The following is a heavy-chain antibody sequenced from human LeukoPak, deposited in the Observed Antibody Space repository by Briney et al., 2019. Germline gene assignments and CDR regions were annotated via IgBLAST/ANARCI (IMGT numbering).Heavy chain of an antibody. J-gene: IGHJ4*02. V-gene: IGHV3-23*01. Sequence: GGSLRLSCTASGFTFGTYAMSWVRQAPGKGLEWVSAISGSGGRAYYADSVKGRFTISRDNSKNTLYLQMNSLRAEDTAVYYCARALRWGSMPGYCSGGSCYAFDYWGQGTLVTVSS. CDR1: GFTFGTYA. CDR2: ISGSGGRA. D-gene: IGHD2-15*01. CDR3: ARALRWGSMPGYCSGGSCYAFDY.